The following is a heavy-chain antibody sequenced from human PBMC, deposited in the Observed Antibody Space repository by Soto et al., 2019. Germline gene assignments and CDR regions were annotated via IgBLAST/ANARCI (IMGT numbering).Heavy chain of an antibody. CDR1: GFTVGANY. CDR2: IYISGAGGST. Sequence: PGGARRVSSAPPGFTVGANYMSWLRRAPGKGLEWVSVIYISGAGGSTYYADSVRGRFSISRDNSKNTLYLQMDSLTAEDTAVYYCARRFYGMHVWGQGTKVTVS. CDR3: ARRFYGMHV. V-gene: IGHV3-53*01. J-gene: IGHJ6*02.